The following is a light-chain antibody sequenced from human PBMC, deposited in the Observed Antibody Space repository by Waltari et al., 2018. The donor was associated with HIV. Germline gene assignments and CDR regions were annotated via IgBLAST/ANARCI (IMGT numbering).Light chain of an antibody. CDR3: QQYNNWLT. Sequence: IVMTQSPATLSVSPGERATLPCRASLSISNNLACYQQKPGQAPRLLMYDASTRVTGITARFSGSVSETDFTLTISSLQSGDFASDYCQQYNNWLTFGGGTKVEIK. V-gene: IGKV3-15*01. J-gene: IGKJ4*01. CDR2: DAS. CDR1: LSISNN.